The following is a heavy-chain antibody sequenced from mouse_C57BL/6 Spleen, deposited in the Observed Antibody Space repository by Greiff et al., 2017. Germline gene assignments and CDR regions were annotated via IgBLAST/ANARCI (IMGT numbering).Heavy chain of an antibody. D-gene: IGHD2-10*01. CDR2: ISDGGSYT. V-gene: IGHV5-4*01. Sequence: EVKLVESGGGLVKPGGSLKLSCAASGFTFSSYAMSWVRQTPEKRLEWVATISDGGSYTYYPDNVKGRFTISRDNAKNNLYLQMSHMKSEDTAMYYCARERAYYLYAMDYWGQGTSVTVSS. CDR3: ARERAYYLYAMDY. J-gene: IGHJ4*01. CDR1: GFTFSSYA.